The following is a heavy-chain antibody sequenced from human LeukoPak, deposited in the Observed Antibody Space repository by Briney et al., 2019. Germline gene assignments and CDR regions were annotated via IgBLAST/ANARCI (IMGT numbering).Heavy chain of an antibody. J-gene: IGHJ3*02. CDR3: AKGSSRPPNAFDI. V-gene: IGHV3-7*01. D-gene: IGHD6-6*01. CDR2: IRQDGSEK. Sequence: GGSLRLSCTASGFTFSGHWMSWVRQAPGKGLEWVASIRQDGSEKHYVDSVEGRFIISRDNAKNSLHLQMNSLRAEDTAVYYCAKGSSRPPNAFDIWGQGALVTVSS. CDR1: GFTFSGHW.